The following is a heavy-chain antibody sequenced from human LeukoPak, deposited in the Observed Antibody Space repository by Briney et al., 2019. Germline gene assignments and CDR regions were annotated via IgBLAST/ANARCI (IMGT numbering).Heavy chain of an antibody. CDR3: ARHVRGVYYYYYYGMDV. J-gene: IGHJ6*02. D-gene: IGHD3-10*02. CDR1: GYSFTSYW. V-gene: IGHV5-51*01. Sequence: GESLKISCKGSGYSFTSYWIGWVRQMPGKGLEWMGIIYPGDSDTRYSPSFQGQVTISADKSISTAYLQWSSLKASDTAMYYRARHVRGVYYYYYYGMDVWGQGTTVTVSS. CDR2: IYPGDSDT.